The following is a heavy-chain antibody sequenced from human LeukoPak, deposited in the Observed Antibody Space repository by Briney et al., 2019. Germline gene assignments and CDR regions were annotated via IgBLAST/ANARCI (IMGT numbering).Heavy chain of an antibody. D-gene: IGHD6-19*01. J-gene: IGHJ4*02. Sequence: GGSLRLSCATSGFTVSSNYMSWVRQAPGKGLEWVSVIYSGGSTYYADSVKGRFTISRDNSENTLYLRMNSLRAEDTAVYYCARRYITGWHFDYWGQGTLVTVSS. V-gene: IGHV3-66*01. CDR2: IYSGGST. CDR1: GFTVSSNY. CDR3: ARRYITGWHFDY.